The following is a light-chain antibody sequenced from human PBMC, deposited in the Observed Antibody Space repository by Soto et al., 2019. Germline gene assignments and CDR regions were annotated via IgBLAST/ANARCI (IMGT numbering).Light chain of an antibody. V-gene: IGKV3-15*01. CDR3: QQYNNWPPWT. J-gene: IGKJ1*01. Sequence: VLTQSPATLSLSPGKRATLSCRASQSVNSSYLAWYQQKPGQAPRLLIYGASTRATGIPARFSGSGSGTEFTLTISSLQSEDFAVYYCQQYNNWPPWTFGQGTKVDIK. CDR1: QSVNSSY. CDR2: GAS.